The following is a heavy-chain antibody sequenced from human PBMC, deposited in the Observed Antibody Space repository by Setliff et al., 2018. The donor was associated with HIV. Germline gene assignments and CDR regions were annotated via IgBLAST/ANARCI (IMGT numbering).Heavy chain of an antibody. CDR3: ASPNVGCSGGTCYSGSAFDY. D-gene: IGHD2-15*01. J-gene: IGHJ4*02. V-gene: IGHV1-69*13. CDR2: IIPPVGAA. Sequence: ASVKVSCKVSGDTFRNYALNWVRQAPGQGLEWMGGIIPPVGAAVYAQNFQGRVTITADESTNTAYMELRTLRSEDTAIYYCASPNVGCSGGTCYSGSAFDYWGQGSPVTVSS. CDR1: GDTFRNYA.